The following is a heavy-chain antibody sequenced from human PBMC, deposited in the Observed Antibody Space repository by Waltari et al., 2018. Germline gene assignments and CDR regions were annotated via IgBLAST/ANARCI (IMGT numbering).Heavy chain of an antibody. D-gene: IGHD3-16*01. J-gene: IGHJ3*02. CDR1: GFTFSSYA. Sequence: EVQLLESGGGLLQPGGSLRLSCSASGFTFSSYALSWARQAPGKGLEWVSVIYSGGSTYYADSVKGRFTISRDNSKNTLYLQMNSLRAEDTAVYYCAKSWGKGGGAFDIWGQGTMVTVSS. CDR2: IYSGGST. V-gene: IGHV3-23*03. CDR3: AKSWGKGGGAFDI.